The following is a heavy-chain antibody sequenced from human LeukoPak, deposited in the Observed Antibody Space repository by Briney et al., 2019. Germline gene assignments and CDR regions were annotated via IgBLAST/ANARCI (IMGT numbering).Heavy chain of an antibody. J-gene: IGHJ4*02. CDR1: GGSITGKNDY. CDR3: ARHGILTDHSVRF. Sequence: SSETLSLTCTVSGGSITGKNDYWGWIRQTPGKGLEWIGTVFHTGITHYNPSLKSRINISVDTSKNQFSLNLNSVTAADTALYYCARHGILTDHSVRFWGQGILVAVSP. V-gene: IGHV4-39*01. CDR2: VFHTGIT. D-gene: IGHD3-9*01.